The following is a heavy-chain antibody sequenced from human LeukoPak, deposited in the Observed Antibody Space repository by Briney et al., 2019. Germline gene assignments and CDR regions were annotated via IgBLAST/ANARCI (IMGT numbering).Heavy chain of an antibody. CDR2: IRYHGSNI. CDR1: GFTFSSYG. J-gene: IGHJ4*02. D-gene: IGHD5-18*01. Sequence: GGSLRLSCAASGFTFSSYGMHWVRQAPGKGLEWVAYIRYHGSNINYADSVKGRFTISRDNSKNTLYLQMNSLRAEDTAVYYCAKDKIDTAMASPPDYWGQGTLVTVSS. CDR3: AKDKIDTAMASPPDY. V-gene: IGHV3-30*02.